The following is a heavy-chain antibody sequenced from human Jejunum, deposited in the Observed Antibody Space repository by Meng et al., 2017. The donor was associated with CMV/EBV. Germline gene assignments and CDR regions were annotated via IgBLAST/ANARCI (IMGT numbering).Heavy chain of an antibody. J-gene: IGHJ5*02. V-gene: IGHV4-4*07. CDR2: IYPNGNT. D-gene: IGHD5-18*01. CDR1: GGSISSYY. Sequence: QVQLQESGHGLVKPSETLSLTCTVSGGSISSYYWSWIRQPAGKGLEWIGRIYPNGNTNYNPSLKSRVTMSIDTSKNQFSLKLTSVTAADTAVYYCARDAPPNNYGWFDPWGQGTLVTVSS. CDR3: ARDAPPNNYGWFDP.